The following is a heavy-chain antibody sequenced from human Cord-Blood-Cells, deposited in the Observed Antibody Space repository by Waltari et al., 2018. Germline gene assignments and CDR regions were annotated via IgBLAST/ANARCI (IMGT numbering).Heavy chain of an antibody. V-gene: IGHV4-34*01. J-gene: IGHJ4*02. CDR2: INHSGST. Sequence: QVQLQQWGAGLLKPSETLSLTCAVYGGSFSGYYWSWIRQPPGKGLEWIGEINHSGSTNYNPSLKSRVTISVDTSKNQFSLKLSSVTAADTAVYYCARAPYSSSSDYWGQGTLVTVSS. CDR3: ARAPYSSSSDY. CDR1: GGSFSGYY. D-gene: IGHD6-6*01.